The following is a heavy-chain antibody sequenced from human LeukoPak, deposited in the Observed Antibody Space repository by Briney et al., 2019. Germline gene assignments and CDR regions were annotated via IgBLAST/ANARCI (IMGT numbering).Heavy chain of an antibody. CDR2: ISWNSASV. Sequence: GGSLRLSSEASGFTIDDDGMHWVRHAPGKGLEWVSTISWNSASVGYVDSVKGRFTISRDNAKKTLYLQMNSLRPEDTALYYCAKDYGYSSSWYDYWGQGTLVTVSS. D-gene: IGHD6-13*01. V-gene: IGHV3-9*01. CDR3: AKDYGYSSSWYDY. CDR1: GFTIDDDG. J-gene: IGHJ4*02.